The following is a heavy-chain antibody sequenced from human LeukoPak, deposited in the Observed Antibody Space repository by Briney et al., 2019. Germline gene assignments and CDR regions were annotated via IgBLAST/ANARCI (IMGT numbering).Heavy chain of an antibody. V-gene: IGHV3-30*02. D-gene: IGHD3-16*01. J-gene: IGHJ5*02. CDR2: IRYDGSNK. CDR1: GFTFSSYG. Sequence: GGSLRLSCAASGFTFSSYGMHWVRQAPGEGLGWVAFIRYDGSNKYYADSVRGRFTISRDNYKHTLYLQMNSLRVEHTPLYYCAKDKNWGFFDPWGEGNLVTVSS. CDR3: AKDKNWGFFDP.